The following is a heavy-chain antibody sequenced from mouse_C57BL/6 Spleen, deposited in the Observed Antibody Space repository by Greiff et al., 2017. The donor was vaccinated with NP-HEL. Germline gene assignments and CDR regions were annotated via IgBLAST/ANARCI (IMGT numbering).Heavy chain of an antibody. J-gene: IGHJ4*01. CDR2: INPSSGYT. CDR1: GYTFTSYW. CDR3: ARDYGKVDYYAMDY. V-gene: IGHV1-7*01. D-gene: IGHD2-1*01. Sequence: VQLQQSGAELAKPGASVKLSCKASGYTFTSYWMHWVKQRPGQGLEWIGYINPSSGYTKYNQKFKVKATLTADKSSSTAYMQLSSLTYEDSAVYYWARDYGKVDYYAMDYWGQGTSVTVSS.